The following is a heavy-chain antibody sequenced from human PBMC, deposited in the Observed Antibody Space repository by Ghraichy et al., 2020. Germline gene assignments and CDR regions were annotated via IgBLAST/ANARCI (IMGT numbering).Heavy chain of an antibody. J-gene: IGHJ6*03. CDR1: GFTFSSYS. Sequence: GGSLRLSCAASGFTFSSYSMNWVRQAPGKGLEWVSSISSSSSYIYYADSVKGRFTISRDNAKNSLYLQMNSLRAEDTAVYYCARGLLGYCSSTSCYAREVYYYYYYMDVWGKGTTVTVSS. D-gene: IGHD2-2*01. V-gene: IGHV3-21*01. CDR3: ARGLLGYCSSTSCYAREVYYYYYYMDV. CDR2: ISSSSSYI.